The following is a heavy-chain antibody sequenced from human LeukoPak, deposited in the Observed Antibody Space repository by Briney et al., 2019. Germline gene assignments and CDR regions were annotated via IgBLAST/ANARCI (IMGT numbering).Heavy chain of an antibody. J-gene: IGHJ5*02. D-gene: IGHD3-10*01. Sequence: ASVTVSCKASGYSFTNYDINWVRQAPGQGLEWMGWMNPKSGDTVYSQKFQGRVFITRDTSINTAYMELSSLGSDDTAVYYCARDGRGSRSSWFDPWGQGTLVIVSS. V-gene: IGHV1-8*03. CDR2: MNPKSGDT. CDR3: ARDGRGSRSSWFDP. CDR1: GYSFTNYD.